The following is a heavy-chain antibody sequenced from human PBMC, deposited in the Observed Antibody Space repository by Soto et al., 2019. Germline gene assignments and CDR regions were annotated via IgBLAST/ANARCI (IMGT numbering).Heavy chain of an antibody. J-gene: IGHJ4*02. V-gene: IGHV3-11*01. CDR3: ASGKWPLDY. CDR1: GITLSDNY. D-gene: IGHD1-26*01. Sequence: QVHLVASGGGLVKPGGSLRLSCVASGITLSDNYMTWIRQAPGKGLEWLSYISNSDYTTYYADSVKGRFTISRDNAKNSLYLQLNGLRVEDTAVYYCASGKWPLDYWGQGILVTVSS. CDR2: ISNSDYTT.